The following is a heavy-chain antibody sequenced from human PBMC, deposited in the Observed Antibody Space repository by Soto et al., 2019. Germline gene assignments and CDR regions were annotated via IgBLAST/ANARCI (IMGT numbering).Heavy chain of an antibody. CDR2: INSDGSST. D-gene: IGHD6-6*01. Sequence: GGSLRLSCAASGFTFSSYWMHWVRQAPGKGLVWVSRINSDGSSTNYADSVKGRFTISRGNARNTLFLQMDTLRAEDTAVYYCTRSGSSPYYYGMDVWGQGTTVTVSS. CDR3: TRSGSSPYYYGMDV. J-gene: IGHJ6*02. CDR1: GFTFSSYW. V-gene: IGHV3-74*01.